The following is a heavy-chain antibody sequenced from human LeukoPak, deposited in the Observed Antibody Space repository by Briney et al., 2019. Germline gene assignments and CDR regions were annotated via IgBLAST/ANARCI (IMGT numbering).Heavy chain of an antibody. D-gene: IGHD3-3*01. V-gene: IGHV3-11*01. CDR2: ISSSGSTI. CDR3: ARRAYDFWSGYLTHGNCYYYMDV. CDR1: GFTFSVYY. Sequence: GGSLRLSCAASGFTFSVYYMSWIRQAPGKGLEWVSYISSSGSTIYYADSVKGRFTISRDNAKNSLYLQMNSLRAEDTAVYYCARRAYDFWSGYLTHGNCYYYMDVWGKGTTVTVSS. J-gene: IGHJ6*03.